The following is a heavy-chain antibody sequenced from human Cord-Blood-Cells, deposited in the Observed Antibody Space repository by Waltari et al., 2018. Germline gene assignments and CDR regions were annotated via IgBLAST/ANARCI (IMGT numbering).Heavy chain of an antibody. Sequence: QVQLVESGGGVVQPGRSLRLSCAASGFTFSSYAMHWVRQAPGKGLEWVAAISYAGSNKYYADSGKGRFTISRDNSKNTLYLQMNSLRAEDTAVYYCARETALTAASFDYWGQGTLVTVSS. CDR1: GFTFSSYA. D-gene: IGHD6-13*01. CDR2: ISYAGSNK. J-gene: IGHJ4*02. CDR3: ARETALTAASFDY. V-gene: IGHV3-30-3*01.